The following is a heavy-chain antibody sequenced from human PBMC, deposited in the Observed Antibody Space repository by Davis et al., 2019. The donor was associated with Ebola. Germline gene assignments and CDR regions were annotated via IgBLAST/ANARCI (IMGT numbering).Heavy chain of an antibody. J-gene: IGHJ6*02. D-gene: IGHD6-13*01. CDR2: MNPNSGNT. CDR3: ALATTAGSWPRKYYYYGMDV. V-gene: IGHV1-8*02. Sequence: ASVKVSCKASGGTFSSYAINWVRQATGQGLEWMGWMNPNSGNTGYAQKFQGRVTMTRNTSISTAYMELSSLRSEDTAVYYCALATTAGSWPRKYYYYGMDVWGQGTTVTVSS. CDR1: GGTFSSYA.